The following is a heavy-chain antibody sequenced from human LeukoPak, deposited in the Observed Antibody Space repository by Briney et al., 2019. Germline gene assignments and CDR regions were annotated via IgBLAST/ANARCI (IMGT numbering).Heavy chain of an antibody. D-gene: IGHD6-13*01. J-gene: IGHJ4*02. CDR2: IYHSGST. CDR1: GGSISSSNW. Sequence: SGTLSLTCAVSGGSISSSNWWSWVRQPPGKGLEWIGEIYHSGSTNYNPSLKSRVTISVDKSKNQFSLKLSSVTAADTAVYYCARAAYSSSWNVYYFDYWGQGTLVTVSS. V-gene: IGHV4-4*02. CDR3: ARAAYSSSWNVYYFDY.